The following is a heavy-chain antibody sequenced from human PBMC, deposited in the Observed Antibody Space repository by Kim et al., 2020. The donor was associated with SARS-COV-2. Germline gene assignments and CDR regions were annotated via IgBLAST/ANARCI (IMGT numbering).Heavy chain of an antibody. CDR1: GGTFSSYA. V-gene: IGHV1-69*13. J-gene: IGHJ6*02. Sequence: SVKVSCKASGGTFSSYAISWVRQAPGQGLEWMGGIIPIFGTANYAQKFQGRVTITADESTSTAYMELSSLRSEDTAVYYCARGGYGDYPPTHYYYGMDVWGQGTTVTVSS. CDR2: IIPIFGTA. D-gene: IGHD4-17*01. CDR3: ARGGYGDYPPTHYYYGMDV.